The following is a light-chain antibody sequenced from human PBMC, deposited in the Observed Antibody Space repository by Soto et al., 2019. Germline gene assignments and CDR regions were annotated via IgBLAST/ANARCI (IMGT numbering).Light chain of an antibody. CDR3: QSYDISLSAWV. J-gene: IGLJ3*02. V-gene: IGLV1-40*01. Sequence: QSVLTQPPSVSGAPGQRVIVSCSGSSSNIGARFDVHWYQQLPGAAPKLLIYANNNRPSGVPDRFSGSKSGTSASLAITGLQAEDEADYHCQSYDISLSAWVFGGGTKLTV. CDR2: ANN. CDR1: SSNIGARFD.